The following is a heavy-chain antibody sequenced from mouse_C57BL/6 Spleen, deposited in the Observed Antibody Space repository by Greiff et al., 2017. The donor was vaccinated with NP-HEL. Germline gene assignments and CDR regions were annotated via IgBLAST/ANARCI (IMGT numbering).Heavy chain of an antibody. Sequence: VQLQQPGAELVRPGTSVKLSCKASGYTFTSYWMHWVKQRPGQGLEWIGVIDPSDSYTNYNQKFKGKATLTVDTSSSTAYMQLSSLTSEDSAVYYCARDYLTHWYFDVWGTGTTVTVSS. CDR2: IDPSDSYT. CDR3: ARDYLTHWYFDV. V-gene: IGHV1-59*01. J-gene: IGHJ1*03. CDR1: GYTFTSYW. D-gene: IGHD1-1*01.